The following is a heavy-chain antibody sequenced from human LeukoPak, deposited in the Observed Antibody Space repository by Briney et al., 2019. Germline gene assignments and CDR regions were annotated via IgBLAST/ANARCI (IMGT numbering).Heavy chain of an antibody. V-gene: IGHV4-4*07. D-gene: IGHD6-19*01. CDR2: MYTSGST. CDR1: GGSISSYY. CDR3: AREGYRAVAGAFDI. J-gene: IGHJ3*02. Sequence: KPSETLSLTCTVSGGSISSYYWSWIRQPAGKGLEWIGRMYTSGSTNYNPSLKSRVTISVDTSKNQFSLKLSSVTAADTAVYYCAREGYRAVAGAFDIWGQGTMVTVSS.